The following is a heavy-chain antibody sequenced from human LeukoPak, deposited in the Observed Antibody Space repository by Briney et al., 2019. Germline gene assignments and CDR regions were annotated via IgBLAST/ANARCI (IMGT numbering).Heavy chain of an antibody. J-gene: IGHJ4*02. D-gene: IGHD3-10*01. CDR3: AREIWFGEFLIDY. Sequence: ASVKVSCKASGYTFTSYDINWVRQATGQGLEWMGWMNPNSGNTGYAQKFQGRVTITRNTSISTAYMELSSLRSEDTAVYYCAREIWFGEFLIDYWGQGTLVTVSS. CDR1: GYTFTSYD. CDR2: MNPNSGNT. V-gene: IGHV1-8*03.